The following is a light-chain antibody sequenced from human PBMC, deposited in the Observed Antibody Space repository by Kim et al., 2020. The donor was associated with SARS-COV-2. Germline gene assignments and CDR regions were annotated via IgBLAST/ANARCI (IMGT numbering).Light chain of an antibody. Sequence: AIQMTQSPSSLSVSVGDRVTITCRASQDIRNDLGWFQQKPGKAPKLLIYTTSSLKSGVPSRFGGSGFGTDFTLTISSLQPEDFATYYCLQEYSYPMTFGQGTKVDIK. CDR3: LQEYSYPMT. V-gene: IGKV1-6*01. CDR2: TTS. J-gene: IGKJ1*01. CDR1: QDIRND.